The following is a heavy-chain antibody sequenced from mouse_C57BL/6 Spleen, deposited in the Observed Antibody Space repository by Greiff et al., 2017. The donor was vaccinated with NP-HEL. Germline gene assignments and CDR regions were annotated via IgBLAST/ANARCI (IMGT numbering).Heavy chain of an antibody. CDR2: INPYNGGT. J-gene: IGHJ1*03. D-gene: IGHD1-1*01. V-gene: IGHV1-19*01. CDR1: GYTFTDYY. Sequence: VQLQQSGPVLVKPGASVKMSCKASGYTFTDYYMNWVKQSHGKSLEWIGVINPYNGGTSYNQKFKGKATLTVDKSSSTAYMELNSLTSEDSAVYYCARGYYYGSRWYFDVWGTGTTVTVSS. CDR3: ARGYYYGSRWYFDV.